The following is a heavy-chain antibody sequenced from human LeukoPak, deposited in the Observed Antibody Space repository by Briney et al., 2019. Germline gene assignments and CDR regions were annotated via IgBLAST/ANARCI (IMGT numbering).Heavy chain of an antibody. CDR1: GGSFSGYY. V-gene: IGHV4-34*01. D-gene: IGHD6-6*01. CDR3: ARDFGRRVGSSSSFYYYCYMDV. J-gene: IGHJ6*03. Sequence: SETLSLTCAVYGGSFSGYYWSWIRQPPGKGLEWIGEINHSGSINYNPSLKSRVTISVDTSKNQFSLKLSSVTAADTAVYYCARDFGRRVGSSSSFYYYCYMDVWGKGTTVTVSS. CDR2: INHSGSI.